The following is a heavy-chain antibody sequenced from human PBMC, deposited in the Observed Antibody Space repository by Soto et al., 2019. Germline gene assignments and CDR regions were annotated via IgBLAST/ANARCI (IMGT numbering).Heavy chain of an antibody. CDR1: GASISSYY. V-gene: IGHV4-59*01. CDR3: AREGLGGTYDY. CDR2: LYYTGST. Sequence: QVQLQESGPGLVKPSETLSLTCTVSGASISSYYWSWIRQPPCKGLEWIGYLYYTGSTNYNPSLKSRVTMSIDTSKSHFSLKLSSVTAADTAVYYCAREGLGGTYDYWGQGTLVTVSS. D-gene: IGHD3-16*01. J-gene: IGHJ4*02.